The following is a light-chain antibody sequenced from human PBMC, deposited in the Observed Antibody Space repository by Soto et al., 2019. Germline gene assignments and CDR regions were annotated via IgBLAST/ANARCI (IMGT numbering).Light chain of an antibody. CDR3: QQFNTSPWT. J-gene: IGKJ1*01. Sequence: AILMTQSPSSLSAAPGDGVTITCRASQGISSYLAWYQQKPGKAPKLLIYAASSLQSGVPSRFSGSGSGTEFTLTISSLQPDDFATYYCQQFNTSPWTFGQGTKVDIK. CDR1: QGISSY. V-gene: IGKV1-8*01. CDR2: AAS.